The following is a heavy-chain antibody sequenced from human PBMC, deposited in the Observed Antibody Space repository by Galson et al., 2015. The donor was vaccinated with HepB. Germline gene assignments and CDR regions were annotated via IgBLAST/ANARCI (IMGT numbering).Heavy chain of an antibody. D-gene: IGHD6-13*01. V-gene: IGHV1-69*13. CDR2: IVPIFDAE. CDR3: AYSGSWPPPYLDP. Sequence: SVKVSCKASGPTLASYSITWVRQAPGQGLEWMGGIVPIFDAENSAQQFQGRVTITADHSTSTAYMELSSLTSDDTALYFCAYSGSWPPPYLDPWGQGTLVTVSS. J-gene: IGHJ5*02. CDR1: GPTLASYS.